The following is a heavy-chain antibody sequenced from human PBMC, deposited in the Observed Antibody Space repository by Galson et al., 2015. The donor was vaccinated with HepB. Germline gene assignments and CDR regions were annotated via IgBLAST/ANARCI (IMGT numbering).Heavy chain of an antibody. D-gene: IGHD3-3*01. CDR2: INSDGSST. CDR1: GFTFSSYW. CDR3: ARGPDTDYDFWSGYYRSENWFDP. J-gene: IGHJ5*02. V-gene: IGHV3-74*01. Sequence: ALRLSCAASGFTFSSYWMHWVRHAPGKGLVWVSRINSDGSSTSYADSVKGRFTISRDNAKNTLYLQMNSLRAEDTAVYYCARGPDTDYDFWSGYYRSENWFDPWGQGTLVTVSS.